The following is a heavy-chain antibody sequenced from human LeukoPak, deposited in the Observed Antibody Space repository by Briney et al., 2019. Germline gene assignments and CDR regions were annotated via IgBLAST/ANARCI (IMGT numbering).Heavy chain of an antibody. V-gene: IGHV4-39*07. CDR1: GGSISSSSYY. D-gene: IGHD3-22*01. CDR3: ARSGYYPFEYFQH. Sequence: PSETLSLTCTVSGGSISSSSYYWGWIRQPPGKGLEWIGSIYYSGSTNYNPSLKSRVTISVDTSKNQFSLKLSSVTAADTAVYYCARSGYYPFEYFQHWGQGTLVTVSS. CDR2: IYYSGST. J-gene: IGHJ1*01.